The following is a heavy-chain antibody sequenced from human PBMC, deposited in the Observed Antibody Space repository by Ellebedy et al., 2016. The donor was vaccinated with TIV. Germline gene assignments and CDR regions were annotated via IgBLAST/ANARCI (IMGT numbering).Heavy chain of an antibody. CDR1: GFTFSSYW. V-gene: IGHV3-74*01. D-gene: IGHD4-17*01. CDR2: INSDGSST. J-gene: IGHJ4*02. Sequence: GESLKISXAASGFTFSSYWMHWVRQAPGKGLVWVSRINSDGSSTSYADSVKGRFTISRDNAKNTLYLQMNSLRAEDTAVYYCARDPPNGAWAPYYWGQGTLVTVSS. CDR3: ARDPPNGAWAPYY.